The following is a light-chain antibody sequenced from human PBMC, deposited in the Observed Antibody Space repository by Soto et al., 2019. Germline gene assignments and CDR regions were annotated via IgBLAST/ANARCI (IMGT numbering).Light chain of an antibody. CDR3: QKYNRAPFT. J-gene: IGKJ3*01. V-gene: IGKV1-27*01. Sequence: DIQMTKSPSSLSAYVGDRVTITCRASQGISNYLAWFQQRPGKVPKLLIYAASTLQSGVPSRFTGSGSGTDFTLTISSLQAEDAATYYCQKYNRAPFTFGPGTKVDIK. CDR1: QGISNY. CDR2: AAS.